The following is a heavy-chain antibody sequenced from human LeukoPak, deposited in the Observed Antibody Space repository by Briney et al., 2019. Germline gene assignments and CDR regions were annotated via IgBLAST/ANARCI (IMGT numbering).Heavy chain of an antibody. CDR3: ARGSWSAADTNIDY. V-gene: IGHV3-74*01. CDR1: GFTLSTYW. CDR2: INSDGSRA. Sequence: GGSLRLSCAASGFTLSTYWMHWVRQGPGKGLVWVSCINSDGSRATYADSVKGRFTISRDNAKNTLYLQMNTLRVEDTAVYYCARGSWSAADTNIDYWGQGTLVTVSS. D-gene: IGHD6-13*01. J-gene: IGHJ4*02.